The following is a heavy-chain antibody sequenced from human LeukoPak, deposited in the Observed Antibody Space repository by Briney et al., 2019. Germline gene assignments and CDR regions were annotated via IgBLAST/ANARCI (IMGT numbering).Heavy chain of an antibody. CDR3: TTVSATGTPFL. J-gene: IGHJ4*02. CDR1: GFTFSTTW. V-gene: IGHV3-15*01. Sequence: GGSLRLSCAASGFTFSTTWMSWVRQAPGKGLEWVGRVKSKNDGGTTEFAAPVKGRFTISRDDSKDTVYLQMNSLRTEDTAVYYCTTVSATGTPFLWGQATLVTVSS. D-gene: IGHD1-1*01. CDR2: VKSKNDGGTT.